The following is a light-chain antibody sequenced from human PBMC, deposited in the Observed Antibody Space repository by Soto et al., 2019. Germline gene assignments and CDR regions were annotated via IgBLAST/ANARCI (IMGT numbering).Light chain of an antibody. Sequence: EIVLTQSPGTLSLSPGERATLSCRASQSVSSSYLAWYQQKPGQAPRLLIYGASSRATGIPDRFSGSGSGTDFTRTISRLEPEDFAVYFCQQYGSSPPTLTFGGGTKVEIK. J-gene: IGKJ4*01. CDR3: QQYGSSPPTLT. CDR1: QSVSSSY. V-gene: IGKV3-20*01. CDR2: GAS.